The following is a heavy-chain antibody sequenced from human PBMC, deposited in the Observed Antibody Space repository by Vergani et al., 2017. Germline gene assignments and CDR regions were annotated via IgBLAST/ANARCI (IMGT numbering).Heavy chain of an antibody. CDR3: ARDGPGDPPDCSGGSCFNWYFDL. CDR2: IYYSGST. CDR1: GGSISSYY. J-gene: IGHJ2*01. Sequence: QVQLQESGPGLVKPSETLSLTCTVSGGSISSYYWSWIRQPPGKGLEWIGYIYYSGSTNYNPSLKSRVTISVDTSKNQFSLKLSSVTAADTAVYYCARDGPGDPPDCSGGSCFNWYFDLWGRGTLVTVSS. V-gene: IGHV4-59*01. D-gene: IGHD2-15*01.